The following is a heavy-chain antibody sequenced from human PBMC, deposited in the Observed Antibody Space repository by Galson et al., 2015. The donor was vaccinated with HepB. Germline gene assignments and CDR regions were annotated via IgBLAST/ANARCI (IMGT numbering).Heavy chain of an antibody. D-gene: IGHD1-1*01. CDR3: ASPSTGTAS. CDR2: ISYDGSNK. CDR1: GFTFSSYA. V-gene: IGHV3-30*04. J-gene: IGHJ4*02. Sequence: SLRLSCAASGFTFSSYAMHWVRQAPGKGLEWVAVISYDGSNKYYADSVKGRFTISRDNSKNTLYLQMNSLRAEDTAVYYCASPSTGTASWGQGTLVTVSS.